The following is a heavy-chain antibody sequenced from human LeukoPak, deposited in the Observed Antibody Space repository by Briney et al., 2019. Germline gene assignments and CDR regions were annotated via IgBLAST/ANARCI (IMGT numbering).Heavy chain of an antibody. Sequence: GGSLRLSCAASGFTFSSYGMTWVRQAPGKGLEWVSGISGSGGTTYYADSVKGRFTISRDNSKNSLSLQVSSLRAEDTAVYYCAKTNGYYSDWGQGTLVTVSS. D-gene: IGHD3-22*01. CDR3: AKTNGYYSD. CDR2: ISGSGGTT. J-gene: IGHJ4*02. V-gene: IGHV3-23*01. CDR1: GFTFSSYG.